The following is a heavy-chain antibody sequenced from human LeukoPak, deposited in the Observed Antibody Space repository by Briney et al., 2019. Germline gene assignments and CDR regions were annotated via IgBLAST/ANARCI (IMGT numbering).Heavy chain of an antibody. Sequence: GGSLRLSCAASGFTFSSYAMSWVRQAPGKGLEWVSAISGSGGSTYYADSVKGRFTISRDNYKNTLYLQMNSLRAEDTAVYYCAKGMSLGKVGDFDYWGQGTLVTVSS. CDR2: ISGSGGST. J-gene: IGHJ4*02. V-gene: IGHV3-23*01. CDR1: GFTFSSYA. D-gene: IGHD2-15*01. CDR3: AKGMSLGKVGDFDY.